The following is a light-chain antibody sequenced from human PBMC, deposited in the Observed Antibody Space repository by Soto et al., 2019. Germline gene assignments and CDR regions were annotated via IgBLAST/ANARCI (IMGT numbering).Light chain of an antibody. CDR1: QSVSNN. CDR2: GAS. CDR3: QQYNNWPRGT. V-gene: IGKV3-15*01. Sequence: EIVMTQSPATLSVSPGERATLSCRASQSVSNNLAWYQQKPGQAPRLLIYGASARATGIPASFSGSGSGTEFTLTVSSLQSEVFAVYYCQQYNNWPRGTFGGGTKVEIK. J-gene: IGKJ4*01.